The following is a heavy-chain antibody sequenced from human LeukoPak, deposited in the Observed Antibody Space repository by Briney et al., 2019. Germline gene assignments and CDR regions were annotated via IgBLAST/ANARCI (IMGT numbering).Heavy chain of an antibody. CDR1: GFTFSSYS. CDR2: ISSSSSYI. Sequence: PGGSLRLSCAASGFTFSSYSMNWVRQAPGKGLEWVSSISSSSSYIYYADSVKGRFTISRDNAKNSLYLQVNNLRAEDTAVYYYARDGGVGRIAVAGTFDYWGQGTLVTVSS. D-gene: IGHD6-19*01. V-gene: IGHV3-21*01. CDR3: ARDGGVGRIAVAGTFDY. J-gene: IGHJ4*02.